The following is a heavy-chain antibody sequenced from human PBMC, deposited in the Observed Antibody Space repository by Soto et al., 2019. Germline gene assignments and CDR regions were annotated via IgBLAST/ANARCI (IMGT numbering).Heavy chain of an antibody. D-gene: IGHD6-19*01. CDR1: GGSINNGDYY. CDR3: ARHDGFRSGWIFDY. V-gene: IGHV4-30-4*01. J-gene: IGHJ4*01. CDR2: IYHSGST. Sequence: PSETLSHTCTVSGGSINNGDYYWSWIRQPPEKGLEWIGYIYHSGSTIYNPSLQSRVTLSVDKSKNEFSLKMSSVTAADTAVYYCARHDGFRSGWIFDYWGHGTLVTVSS.